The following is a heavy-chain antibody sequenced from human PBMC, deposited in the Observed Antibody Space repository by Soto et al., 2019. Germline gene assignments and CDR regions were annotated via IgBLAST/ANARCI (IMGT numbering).Heavy chain of an antibody. Sequence: GGSLRLSCAASGFTFSSYAMSWVRQAPGKGLEWVSAISGSGGSTYYADSVKGRFTISRDNSKNTLYLQMNSLRAEDTAVYYCAKGLASPEALRITMVRGVRDYYYYMDVWGKGTTVTVAS. CDR3: AKGLASPEALRITMVRGVRDYYYYMDV. J-gene: IGHJ6*03. D-gene: IGHD3-10*01. CDR1: GFTFSSYA. V-gene: IGHV3-23*01. CDR2: ISGSGGST.